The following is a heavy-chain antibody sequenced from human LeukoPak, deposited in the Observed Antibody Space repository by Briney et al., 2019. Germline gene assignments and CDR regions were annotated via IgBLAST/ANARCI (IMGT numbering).Heavy chain of an antibody. V-gene: IGHV3-30*04. CDR2: ISYDGSNK. CDR3: ARAGGDYRIDY. Sequence: GGSLRLSCAASGFTFSSYAMHWVRQAPGKGLEWVAVISYDGSNKYYADSVKGRFTISRDNSKNTLYLQMNSLRAEDTAVYYCARAGGDYRIDYWGQGTLVTVSS. CDR1: GFTFSSYA. D-gene: IGHD4-17*01. J-gene: IGHJ4*02.